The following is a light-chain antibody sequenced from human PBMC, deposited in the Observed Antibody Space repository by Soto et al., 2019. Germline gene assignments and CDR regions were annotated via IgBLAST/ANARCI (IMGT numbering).Light chain of an antibody. CDR1: QSVSSSY. V-gene: IGKV3-20*01. J-gene: IGKJ5*01. Sequence: SVLTQSPGTLSWSPGERATLSCRSSQSVSSSYLAWYQQKPGQTPRLLVYGASSRATGIPDRFSGSGSGTDFTLTITRLAPEAFALYYCPPPGVSPITFGQGTRLEIK. CDR3: PPPGVSPIT. CDR2: GAS.